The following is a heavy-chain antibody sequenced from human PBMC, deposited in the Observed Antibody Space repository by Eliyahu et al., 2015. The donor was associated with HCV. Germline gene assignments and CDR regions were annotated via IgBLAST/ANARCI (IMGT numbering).Heavy chain of an antibody. D-gene: IGHD1/OR15-1a*01. CDR1: GASLSGDHW. Sequence: VHLEESGPGLVKPSGTLTLTCVVSGASLSGDHWWXWVRQSPEKGLEWIGEVSXRGSMNNNPSLKSRVTISLDKSTNQFSLTLTSVTAADTALYFCARDVAGTSYSRFDPWGQGHLVTVSS. CDR2: VSXRGSM. CDR3: ARDVAGTSYSRFDP. V-gene: IGHV4-4*02. J-gene: IGHJ5*02.